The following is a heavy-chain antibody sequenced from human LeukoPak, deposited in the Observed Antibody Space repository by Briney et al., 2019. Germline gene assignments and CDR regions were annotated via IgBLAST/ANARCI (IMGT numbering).Heavy chain of an antibody. CDR2: ISYDGGYK. D-gene: IGHD3-3*01. CDR1: GFTFSSYG. Sequence: PGGSLTLSCAASGFTFSSYGMHWVRQAPGKGLEWVAFISYDGGYKYYADSVKGRFTISRDNCKNTLSLQMNSLRAEDTAVYYCVVLGVVTRDFWGQGTLVTVSS. V-gene: IGHV3-30*03. CDR3: VVLGVVTRDF. J-gene: IGHJ4*02.